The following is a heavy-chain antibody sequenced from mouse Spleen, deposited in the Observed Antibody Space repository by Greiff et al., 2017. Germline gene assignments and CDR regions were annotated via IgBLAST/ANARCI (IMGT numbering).Heavy chain of an antibody. Sequence: EVKLMESGAELVRPGASVKLSCTASGFNIKDDYMHWVKQRPEQGLEWIGWIDPENGDTEYASKFQGKATITADTSSNTAYLQLSSLTSEDTAVYYCTRGSTYFDYWGQGTTLTVSS. D-gene: IGHD1-1*01. J-gene: IGHJ2*01. CDR1: GFNIKDDY. V-gene: IGHV14-4*01. CDR2: IDPENGDT. CDR3: TRGSTYFDY.